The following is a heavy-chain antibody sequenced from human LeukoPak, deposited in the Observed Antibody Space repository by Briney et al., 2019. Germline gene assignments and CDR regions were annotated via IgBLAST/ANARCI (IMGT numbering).Heavy chain of an antibody. CDR1: GGSISSYY. J-gene: IGHJ4*02. V-gene: IGHV4-59*12. CDR3: ARIIPVSNSSSWYRGGY. CDR2: IYYSGST. Sequence: SETLSLTCTLSGGSISSYYWSWLRQPPGKGLECLGYIYYSGSTNYNASLKSRVTISVDTSKNQFSLKLSSVTAADTAVYYCARIIPVSNSSSWYRGGYWGQGTLVTVSS. D-gene: IGHD6-13*01.